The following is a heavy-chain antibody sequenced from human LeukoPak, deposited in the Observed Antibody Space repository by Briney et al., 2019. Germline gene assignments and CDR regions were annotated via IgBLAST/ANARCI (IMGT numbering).Heavy chain of an antibody. J-gene: IGHJ4*02. CDR2: IIISSSYI. Sequence: PGGSLRLSCAASGFTFSSYSMNWSRQAPGKGLNGFSPIIISSSYIYYADSVKGRFTISRDNAKNSLYLQMNSLRAEDTAVYYCARDLTGHGSGYEGPSDYWGQGTLVTVSS. V-gene: IGHV3-21*01. CDR1: GFTFSSYS. D-gene: IGHD5-12*01. CDR3: ARDLTGHGSGYEGPSDY.